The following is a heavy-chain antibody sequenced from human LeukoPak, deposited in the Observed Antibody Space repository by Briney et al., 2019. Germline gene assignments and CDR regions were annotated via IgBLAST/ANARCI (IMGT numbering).Heavy chain of an antibody. V-gene: IGHV3-64D*06. CDR2: ISGNGGST. J-gene: IGHJ4*02. CDR3: VKGTSGYYYTFDY. Sequence: PGGSLRLSCSASGFXFSRYAMHWVRQAPGKGLEFVSRISGNGGSTYYADSVKGRFTIFRDNSKNTVYLQMSSLRAEDTAVYYCVKGTSGYYYTFDYWGQGTLVTVSS. CDR1: GFXFSRYA. D-gene: IGHD1-26*01.